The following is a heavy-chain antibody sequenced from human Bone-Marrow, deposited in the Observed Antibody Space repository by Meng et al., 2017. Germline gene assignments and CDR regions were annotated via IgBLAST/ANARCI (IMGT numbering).Heavy chain of an antibody. V-gene: IGHV4-34*01. D-gene: IGHD2-21*01. J-gene: IGHJ4*02. CDR2: INHKGST. CDR3: RLAYCMGDCVDY. CDR1: GGSFSAYD. Sequence: QVQVQQWGAVLLKPSETLSLTCAFYGGSFSAYDWSWIRQHPGKGLEWLGQINHKGSTNDNPSLKSRVTISIDTSRNQLSLKLSSVTAADTAVYYCRLAYCMGDCVDYWGQGTLVTVSS.